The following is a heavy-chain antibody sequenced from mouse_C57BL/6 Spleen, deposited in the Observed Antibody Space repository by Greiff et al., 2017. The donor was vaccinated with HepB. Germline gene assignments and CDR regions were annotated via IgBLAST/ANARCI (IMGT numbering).Heavy chain of an antibody. D-gene: IGHD1-1*01. CDR1: GYTFTSYW. CDR3: ARGAYYGSSPFAY. CDR2: IYPGSGST. V-gene: IGHV1-55*01. Sequence: QVQLQQPGAELVKPGASVKMSCKASGYTFTSYWITWVKQRPGQGLEWIGDIYPGSGSTNYNEKFKSKATLTVDTSSSTAYMQLSSLTSEDSAVYYCARGAYYGSSPFAYWGRGTLVTVSA. J-gene: IGHJ3*01.